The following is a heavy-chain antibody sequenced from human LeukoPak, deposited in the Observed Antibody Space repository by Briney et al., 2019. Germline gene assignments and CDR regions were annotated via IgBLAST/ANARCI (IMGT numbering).Heavy chain of an antibody. Sequence: SETLSLTCTVSGDSISSADYYWSWIRQPAGKGLEWIGRTSTSGSTNYNPSLDSRVTISVDTSKNHFSLKLRSVTAADTAVYYCAKGAGPPWFDPWGQGTLVTVSS. CDR1: GDSISSADYY. D-gene: IGHD6-19*01. CDR3: AKGAGPPWFDP. J-gene: IGHJ5*02. V-gene: IGHV4-61*02. CDR2: TSTSGST.